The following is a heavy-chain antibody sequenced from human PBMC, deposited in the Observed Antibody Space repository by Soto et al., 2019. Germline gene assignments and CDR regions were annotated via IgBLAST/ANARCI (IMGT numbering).Heavy chain of an antibody. CDR2: ISSYNGNA. J-gene: IGHJ4*02. Sequence: QVLLVQSGAEVKKPGASVKVSCTASGYTFRSYGFSWVRQAPGQGLEWIGWISSYNGNANYAQSCKGRVTLTKDTSTSPADMELRSLGSDDTAVYYCARREDPYVWGSYRPFDYWGQGNMVSVSS. D-gene: IGHD3-16*02. CDR3: ARREDPYVWGSYRPFDY. V-gene: IGHV1-18*01. CDR1: GYTFRSYG.